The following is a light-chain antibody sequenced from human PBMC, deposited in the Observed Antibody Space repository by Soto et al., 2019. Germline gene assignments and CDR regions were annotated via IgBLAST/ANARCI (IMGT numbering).Light chain of an antibody. V-gene: IGLV2-14*01. CDR3: SSYTSRNTLA. Sequence: QSALTQPASVSGSPGQSITISCTGTSSDVGGYNFVSWYQQHPGKAPKLMIYEVTDRPSGVSNRFSGSKSGSTASLPISGRQAEDEADYYCSSYTSRNTLAFGGGTKLTVL. J-gene: IGLJ2*01. CDR1: SSDVGGYNF. CDR2: EVT.